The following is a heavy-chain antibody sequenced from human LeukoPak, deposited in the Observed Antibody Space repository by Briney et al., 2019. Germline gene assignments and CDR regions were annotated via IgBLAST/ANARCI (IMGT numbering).Heavy chain of an antibody. Sequence: PGGSLRLSCVTSGFTFSNYGMHWVRQAPGKGLEWVSVIYSGGSTYYADSVKGRFTISRDNSKNTLYLQMNTLRAEDTAVYYCVRGAPRRWFGESLSGAKYYFDYWGQGTLVTVSS. V-gene: IGHV3-66*01. CDR1: GFTFSNYG. CDR3: VRGAPRRWFGESLSGAKYYFDY. J-gene: IGHJ4*02. CDR2: IYSGGST. D-gene: IGHD3-10*01.